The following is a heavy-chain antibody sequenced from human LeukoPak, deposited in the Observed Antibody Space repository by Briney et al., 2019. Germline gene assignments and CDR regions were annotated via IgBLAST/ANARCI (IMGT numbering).Heavy chain of an antibody. D-gene: IGHD3-3*01. Sequence: GGALRLSCVATGFAFSDYYMSWIRQAPGKGLEWISYISDSGTTMKYTDSVKGRFPISRDNGRISLDLRMHSLRAEDTAVYYCARVQSGYYISDYWGQGTRVTVSS. CDR3: ARVQSGYYISDY. V-gene: IGHV3-11*01. CDR2: ISDSGTTM. CDR1: GFAFSDYY. J-gene: IGHJ4*02.